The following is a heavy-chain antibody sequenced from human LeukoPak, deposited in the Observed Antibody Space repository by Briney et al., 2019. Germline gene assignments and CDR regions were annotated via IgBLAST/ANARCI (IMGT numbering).Heavy chain of an antibody. CDR3: AKDPDDYRDPANYYFDY. CDR1: GFTFSSYA. D-gene: IGHD4-11*01. J-gene: IGHJ4*02. V-gene: IGHV3-23*01. Sequence: GGSLRLSCAASGFTFSSYAMSWVRQAPGKGLEWVSAISGSGGSTYYADSVKGRFTISRDNPKNTLYLQMNSLRAEDTAVYYCAKDPDDYRDPANYYFDYWGQGTLVTVSS. CDR2: ISGSGGST.